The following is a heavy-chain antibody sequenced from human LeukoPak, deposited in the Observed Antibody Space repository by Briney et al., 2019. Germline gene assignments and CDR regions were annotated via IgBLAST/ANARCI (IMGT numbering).Heavy chain of an antibody. D-gene: IGHD6-13*01. CDR1: GFTFSSYW. CDR2: IKQDGSEK. J-gene: IGHJ5*02. Sequence: PGGSLRLSCAASGFTFSSYWMSWVRQAPGKGLEWVANIKQDGSEKYYVDSVKGRFTISRDNAKNSLYLQMNSLKTEDTAVYYCTRGHAAAGSRDTRQVREGFFDPWGQGTLVTVSS. CDR3: TRGHAAAGSRDTRQVREGFFDP. V-gene: IGHV3-7*03.